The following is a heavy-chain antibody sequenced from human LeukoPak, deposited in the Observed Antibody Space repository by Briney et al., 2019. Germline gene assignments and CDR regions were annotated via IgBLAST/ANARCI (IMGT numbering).Heavy chain of an antibody. CDR2: IRYDGSNK. V-gene: IGHV3-30*02. CDR1: GFPFSSYA. D-gene: IGHD4-17*01. Sequence: PGGSLRLSCAASGFPFSSYAMGWVRQAPGKGLEWVAFIRYDGSNKYYADSVKGRFTISRDNSKNTLYLQMNSLRAEDTAVYYCAKVGTDYAWIYYFDYWGQGTLVTVSS. CDR3: AKVGTDYAWIYYFDY. J-gene: IGHJ4*02.